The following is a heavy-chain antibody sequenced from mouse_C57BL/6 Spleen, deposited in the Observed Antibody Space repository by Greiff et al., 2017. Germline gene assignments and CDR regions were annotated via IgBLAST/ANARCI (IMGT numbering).Heavy chain of an antibody. D-gene: IGHD1-1*01. CDR3: ARPELYYGSSYYFDY. CDR1: GYTFTSYW. V-gene: IGHV1-53*01. CDR2: INPSNGGT. J-gene: IGHJ2*01. Sequence: QVQLQQSGTELVKPGASVKLSCKASGYTFTSYWMHWVKQRPGQGLEWIGNINPSNGGTNYNEKFKSKATLTVDKSSSTAYMQLSSLTSEDSAVYYCARPELYYGSSYYFDYWGQGTTLTVSS.